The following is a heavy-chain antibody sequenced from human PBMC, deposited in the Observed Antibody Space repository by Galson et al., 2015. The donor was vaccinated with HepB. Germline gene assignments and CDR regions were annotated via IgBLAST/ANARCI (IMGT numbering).Heavy chain of an antibody. CDR1: GFPFNAYG. Sequence: SLRLSCAASGFPFNAYGMHWVRQAPGKGLEWVAVISFDGNYKNAADSVKGRFSISRDNSKNTLYLQMDSLRAEDTAVYYCAKDMYSAWINDAFDMWGQGTRVTVSS. V-gene: IGHV3-30*18. D-gene: IGHD1-26*01. J-gene: IGHJ3*02. CDR3: AKDMYSAWINDAFDM. CDR2: ISFDGNYK.